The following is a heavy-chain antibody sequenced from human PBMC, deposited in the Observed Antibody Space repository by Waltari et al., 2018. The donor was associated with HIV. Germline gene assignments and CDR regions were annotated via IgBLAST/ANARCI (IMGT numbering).Heavy chain of an antibody. CDR1: GGSISSGSYY. Sequence: LSLTCTVSGGSISSGSYYWSWIRQPAGKGLEWIGRIYTSGSTNYNPSLKSRVTISVDTSKNQFSLKLSSVTAADTAVYYCARESRRHYYYGMDVWGQGTTVTVSS. CDR2: IYTSGST. V-gene: IGHV4-61*02. J-gene: IGHJ6*02. CDR3: ARESRRHYYYGMDV.